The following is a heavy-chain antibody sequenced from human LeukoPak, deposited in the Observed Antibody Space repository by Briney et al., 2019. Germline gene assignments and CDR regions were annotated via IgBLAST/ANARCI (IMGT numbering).Heavy chain of an antibody. V-gene: IGHV3-21*01. Sequence: GGSLRLSCAASGFTFSSYAMNWVRQAPGKGLEWVSSIISSSSHIYYADSVKGRFTISRDNTRNSLYLQMNSLRAEDMAVYYCARGYCGGDCYGDWGQGTLVTVSS. D-gene: IGHD2-21*02. CDR1: GFTFSSYA. CDR3: ARGYCGGDCYGD. J-gene: IGHJ1*01. CDR2: IISSSSHI.